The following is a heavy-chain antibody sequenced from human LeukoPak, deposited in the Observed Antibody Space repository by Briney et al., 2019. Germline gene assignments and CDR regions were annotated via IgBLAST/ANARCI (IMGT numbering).Heavy chain of an antibody. Sequence: ASVKVSFKASGYTFTIYGISLVRQAPGQGLEWMGWISAYNGNTNYAQKIQGRVTMTTDTSTSTAYLELRRLRSDEPAVYHCPRLPTSSTTGYFDYWGQGSLVTVCS. V-gene: IGHV1-18*01. CDR2: ISAYNGNT. J-gene: IGHJ4*02. CDR1: GYTFTIYG. D-gene: IGHD2-2*01. CDR3: PRLPTSSTTGYFDY.